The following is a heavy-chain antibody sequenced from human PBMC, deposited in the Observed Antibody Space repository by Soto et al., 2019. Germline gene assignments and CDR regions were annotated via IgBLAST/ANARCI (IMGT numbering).Heavy chain of an antibody. Sequence: SETLSLTCAVYGGSFSGHYWSWIRQPPGKGLEWIGQINHSGSANYNPSLESRVTISVDTSKNQFSLKLSSVTAADTAVYYCARMVRSGSYLNWFDPWGQGTLVT. V-gene: IGHV4-34*09. CDR2: INHSGSA. D-gene: IGHD1-26*01. J-gene: IGHJ5*02. CDR3: ARMVRSGSYLNWFDP. CDR1: GGSFSGHY.